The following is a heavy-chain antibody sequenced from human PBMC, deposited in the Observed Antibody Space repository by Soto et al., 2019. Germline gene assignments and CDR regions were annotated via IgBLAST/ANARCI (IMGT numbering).Heavy chain of an antibody. J-gene: IGHJ4*02. V-gene: IGHV1-3*01. CDR2: INAGNGNT. CDR1: GYTFTSYA. Sequence: GASVKVSCKASGYTFTSYAMHWVRQAPGQRLEWMGWINAGNGNTKYSQKFQGRVTITRDTSASTAYMELSSLRSEDTAVYYCARDHDYYDSSGYYSDYWGQGTLVTVSS. D-gene: IGHD3-22*01. CDR3: ARDHDYYDSSGYYSDY.